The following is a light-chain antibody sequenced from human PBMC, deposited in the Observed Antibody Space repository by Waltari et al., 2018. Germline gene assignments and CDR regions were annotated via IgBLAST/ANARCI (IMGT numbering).Light chain of an antibody. Sequence: QSALTQPRSVSGSPGQSVTISCTGTSRDVGGYNYVSWYQQPPGKAPKPTIYDVDKRPSGVPDRFSGSKSGNTASLTVSGLQAEDEADYYCCSYAGSYTPWLFGGGTELTVL. CDR1: SRDVGGYNY. CDR2: DVD. V-gene: IGLV2-11*01. CDR3: CSYAGSYTPWL. J-gene: IGLJ3*02.